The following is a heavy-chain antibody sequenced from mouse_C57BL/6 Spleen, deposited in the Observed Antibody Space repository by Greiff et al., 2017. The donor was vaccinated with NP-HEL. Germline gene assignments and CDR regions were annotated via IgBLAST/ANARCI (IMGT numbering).Heavy chain of an antibody. Sequence: VQLQQSGPGLVQPSQSLSITCTVSGFSLTSYGVHWVRQSPGKGLEWLGVIWSGGSTDYNAACISRLSISKDNSKSQVFFKMNSLQADDTAIYYCARSDYSEDYFDYWGQGTTLTVSS. D-gene: IGHD2-12*01. V-gene: IGHV2-2*01. CDR1: GFSLTSYG. CDR2: IWSGGST. J-gene: IGHJ2*01. CDR3: ARSDYSEDYFDY.